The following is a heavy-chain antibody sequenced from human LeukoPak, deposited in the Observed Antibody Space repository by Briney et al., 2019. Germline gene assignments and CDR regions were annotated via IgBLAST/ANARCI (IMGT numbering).Heavy chain of an antibody. CDR2: IHNGGST. CDR3: AGAGIVIRFGGVIAPRRFDY. Sequence: PSETLSLTCTVSRGSISTYYWSWLRQSPGKGLEWIGYIHNGGSTKNNPSLKSRVTISLDTSKNQFSLKLSSVTAAPTFLKNCAGAGIVIRFGGVIAPRRFDYWGQGTLVTVSS. D-gene: IGHD3-16*02. CDR1: RGSISTYY. V-gene: IGHV4-59*03. J-gene: IGHJ4*02.